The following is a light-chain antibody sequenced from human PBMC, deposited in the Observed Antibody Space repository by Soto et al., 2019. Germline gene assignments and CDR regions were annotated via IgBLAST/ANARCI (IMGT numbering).Light chain of an antibody. J-gene: IGKJ2*01. V-gene: IGKV1-33*01. CDR2: GAS. CDR3: QQYDSLPYT. CDR1: QDINDY. Sequence: EIQMTQSPSSLSASLGDRVTITCQASQDINDYSNWYQQKPGKAPRLLIYGASFLEVGVPSRFSGSGSGTHLTLTISSLQPEDVATYYCQQYDSLPYTFGQGTRLEIK.